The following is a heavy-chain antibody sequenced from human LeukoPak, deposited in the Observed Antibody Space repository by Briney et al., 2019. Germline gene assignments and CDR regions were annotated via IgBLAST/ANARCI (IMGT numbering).Heavy chain of an antibody. CDR2: IPYDGSYK. V-gene: IGHV3-30*18. CDR3: AQDRYSGLNTIDY. CDR1: EFTFSTYG. J-gene: IGHJ4*02. Sequence: GGSLRLSCAPSEFTFSTYGMHWVRQAPGKGLEWVAVIPYDGSYKFYADSVKGRFTISRDNSKSTLYLQMNSLRAEDTAVYYCAQDRYSGLNTIDYWGQGTLVTVSS. D-gene: IGHD6-13*01.